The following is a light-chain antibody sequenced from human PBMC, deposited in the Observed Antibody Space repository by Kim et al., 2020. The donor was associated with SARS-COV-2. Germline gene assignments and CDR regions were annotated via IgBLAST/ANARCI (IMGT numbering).Light chain of an antibody. CDR1: SNDVGGYDY. V-gene: IGLV2-11*01. J-gene: IGLJ1*01. Sequence: GHSFTVSCTGSSNDVGGYDYVSWYQHLPGKAPNLILYDVVKRPSGVPDRFSGSKSGTTASLTISGLQAEDEADYYCCSYAGTYSYVFGTGTKVTVL. CDR2: DVV. CDR3: CSYAGTYSYV.